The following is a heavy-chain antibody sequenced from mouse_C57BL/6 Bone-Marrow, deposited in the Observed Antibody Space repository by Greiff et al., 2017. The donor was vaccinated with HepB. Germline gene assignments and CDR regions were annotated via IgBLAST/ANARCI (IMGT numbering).Heavy chain of an antibody. CDR2: IRNKANGYTT. Sequence: EVNVVESGGGLVQPGGSLSLSCAASGFTFTDYYMSWVRQPPGKALEWLGFIRNKANGYTTEYSASVKGRFTISRDNSQSILYLQMNALRAEDSATYYCARTYDSYYYAMDYWGQGTSVTVSS. J-gene: IGHJ4*01. V-gene: IGHV7-3*01. CDR1: GFTFTDYY. CDR3: ARTYDSYYYAMDY. D-gene: IGHD2-4*01.